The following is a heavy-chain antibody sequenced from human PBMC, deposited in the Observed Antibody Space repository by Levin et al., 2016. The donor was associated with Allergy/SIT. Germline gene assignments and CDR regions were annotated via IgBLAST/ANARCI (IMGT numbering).Heavy chain of an antibody. Sequence: SETLSLTCTVSGGSISSYYWSWIRQPPGKGLEWIGYIYYSGSTNYNPSLKSRVTISVDTSKNQFSLKLSSVTAADTAVYYCAREVRGPDYSGSYRFDPWGQGTLVTVSS. D-gene: IGHD1-26*01. CDR2: IYYSGST. V-gene: IGHV4-59*01. CDR1: GGSISSYY. J-gene: IGHJ5*02. CDR3: AREVRGPDYSGSYRFDP.